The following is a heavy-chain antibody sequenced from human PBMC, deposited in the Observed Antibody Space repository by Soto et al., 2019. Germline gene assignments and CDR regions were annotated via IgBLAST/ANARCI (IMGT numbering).Heavy chain of an antibody. CDR1: GGSISSGACS. CDR3: ARVSGSYYYGMDV. Sequence: SETLSLTCAVSGGSISSGACSWSWIRQPPGKGLEWVGDIYHSGSTYYNPSLKSRVTISVDKSKNQFSLKLSSVTAADTAVYYCARVSGSYYYGMDVWGQGTTVTVSS. D-gene: IGHD1-26*01. V-gene: IGHV4-30-2*01. CDR2: IYHSGST. J-gene: IGHJ6*02.